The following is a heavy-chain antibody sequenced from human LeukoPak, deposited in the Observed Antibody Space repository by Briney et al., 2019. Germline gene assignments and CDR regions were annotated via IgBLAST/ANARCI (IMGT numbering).Heavy chain of an antibody. V-gene: IGHV3-30*02. CDR1: KFFFSDYG. CDR2: IWYDGSDE. D-gene: IGHD3-10*01. Sequence: GGSLRLSCAASKFFFSDYGMHWVRQAPGKGLEWVAFIWYDGSDEYYADSVKGRLTISRDNSKNTLYLQMNSLTTEDTAVYYCAKGGGELGSGSLDYWGQGTPVTVSS. CDR3: AKGGGELGSGSLDY. J-gene: IGHJ4*02.